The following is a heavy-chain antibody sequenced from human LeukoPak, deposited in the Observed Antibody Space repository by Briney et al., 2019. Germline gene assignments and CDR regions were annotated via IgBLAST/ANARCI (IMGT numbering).Heavy chain of an antibody. D-gene: IGHD3-16*01. CDR3: ASSYAGGSYVY. Sequence: PGGSLRLSCAASGFTFSSYWMSWVRQAPGKGLEWVANIKQDGSEKYYVDSVKGRFTISRDNAKNSLYPQMNSLRAEDTAVYYCASSYAGGSYVYWGQGTLVTVSS. V-gene: IGHV3-7*01. J-gene: IGHJ4*02. CDR2: IKQDGSEK. CDR1: GFTFSSYW.